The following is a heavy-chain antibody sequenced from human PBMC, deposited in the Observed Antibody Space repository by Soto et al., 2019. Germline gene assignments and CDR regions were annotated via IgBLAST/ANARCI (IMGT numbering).Heavy chain of an antibody. CDR1: GFTFSSYG. Sequence: QVQLVESGGGVVQPGKSLRLSCAASGFTFSSYGMHWVRQAPGKGLEWVALLSSDGSSRFYADSVKGRFTISRDNSENTLYLQMNSLRNDDTAVSYCAKDRNSFGYDSFVHWGQGTLVTVSS. J-gene: IGHJ4*02. V-gene: IGHV3-30*18. CDR2: LSSDGSSR. D-gene: IGHD3-16*01. CDR3: AKDRNSFGYDSFVH.